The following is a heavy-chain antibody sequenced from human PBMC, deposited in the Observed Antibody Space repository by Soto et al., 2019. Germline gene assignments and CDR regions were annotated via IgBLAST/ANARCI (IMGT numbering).Heavy chain of an antibody. CDR1: GGTFSSYA. CDR3: ARDRGYDILTGYYKGGNYFDY. V-gene: IGHV1-69*01. D-gene: IGHD3-9*01. J-gene: IGHJ4*02. CDR2: IIPIFGTA. Sequence: QVQLVQSGAEVKKPGSSVKVSCKASGGTFSSYAISWVRQAPGQGLEWMGGIIPIFGTANYAQKFQGRVTITADESTSTAYMELSSLRSEDTAVYYCARDRGYDILTGYYKGGNYFDYWGQGTLVTASS.